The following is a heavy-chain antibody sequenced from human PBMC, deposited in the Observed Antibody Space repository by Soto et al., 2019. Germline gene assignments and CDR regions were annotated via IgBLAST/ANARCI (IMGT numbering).Heavy chain of an antibody. J-gene: IGHJ4*02. CDR3: ARGGDYYDSGGYYYSALLAY. D-gene: IGHD3-22*01. CDR1: GGSFSGLH. Sequence: PLQTRPLTCAVYGGSFSGLHWDWIRQSPGKGLERMGEINANGVTNYNPSLKMRCSISSATSKHKFSLKLTSATPADTAAPYRARGGDYYDSGGYYYSALLAYWGQGTPGTVSS. V-gene: IGHV4-34*01. CDR2: INANGVT.